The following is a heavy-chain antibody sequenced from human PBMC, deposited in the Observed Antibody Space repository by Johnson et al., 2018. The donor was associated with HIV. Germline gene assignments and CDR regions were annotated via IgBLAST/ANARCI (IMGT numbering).Heavy chain of an antibody. CDR2: ISYDSSNK. V-gene: IGHV3-30*04. D-gene: IGHD4-23*01. Sequence: VQLVESGGGVVRPGGSLRLSCAASGFTFSTSAMHWVRPAPGKGLEWVAVISYDSSNKYYADSVKGRFTISRDNSKNTVFLQMASLRGEDTAVYYCARDPGNGGRPFDAFDVWGQGTMVTVSS. CDR1: GFTFSTSA. CDR3: ARDPGNGGRPFDAFDV. J-gene: IGHJ3*01.